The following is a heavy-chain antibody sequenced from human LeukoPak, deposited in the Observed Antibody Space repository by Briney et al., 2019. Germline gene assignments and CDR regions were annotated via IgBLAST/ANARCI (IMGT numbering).Heavy chain of an antibody. J-gene: IGHJ4*02. V-gene: IGHV1-69*13. Sequence: ASVKVSCKVSGGTFSSYPISWVRQAPGQGLEWMGEITPIFGEAQNAEKFQGRVIITADEPTSTVYMELTSLRLDDTAMYYCARNSRVASTSGLNYWGQGTLVTVSS. D-gene: IGHD5-12*01. CDR1: GGTFSSYP. CDR2: ITPIFGEA. CDR3: ARNSRVASTSGLNY.